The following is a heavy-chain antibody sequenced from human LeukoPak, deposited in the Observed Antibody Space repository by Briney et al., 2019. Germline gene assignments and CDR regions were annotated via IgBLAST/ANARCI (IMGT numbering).Heavy chain of an antibody. CDR3: AGQRAWFGEWAFDY. J-gene: IGHJ4*02. Sequence: SETLSLTCTVPGGSISSSSFYWGCTRRPPGKGLEWTGSIYYSGSTYYNPSLKSRVTISVDTSKNQFSLKLSSVTAADTAVYYCAGQRAWFGEWAFDYWGPGTLVTVSS. CDR1: GGSISSSSFY. CDR2: IYYSGST. V-gene: IGHV4-39*01. D-gene: IGHD3-10*01.